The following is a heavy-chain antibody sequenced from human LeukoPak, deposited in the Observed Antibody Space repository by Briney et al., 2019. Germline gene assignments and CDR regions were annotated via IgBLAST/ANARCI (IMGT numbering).Heavy chain of an antibody. CDR1: RGSISGSIRSYY. CDR2: IYYSGST. CDR3: AREPRIVGATGWFDP. D-gene: IGHD1-26*01. J-gene: IGHJ5*02. Sequence: PSETLSLTCTVSRGSISGSIRSYYWSWLRQPPGKGLEWIGYIYYSGSTNYNPSLKSRVTISVDTSKNQFSLKLSSVTAADTAVYYCAREPRIVGATGWFDPWGQGTLVTVSS. V-gene: IGHV4-61*01.